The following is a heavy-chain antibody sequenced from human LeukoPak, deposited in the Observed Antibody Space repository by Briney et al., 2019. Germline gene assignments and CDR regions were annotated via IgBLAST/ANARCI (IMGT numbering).Heavy chain of an antibody. D-gene: IGHD6-6*01. CDR3: ARDSRYSSPSVPFDY. V-gene: IGHV4-4*07. Sequence: SETLSLTCTVSGGSISSYYWSWIRQPAGEGLEWIGRIYTSGSTNYNPSLKSRVTMSVDTSKNQFSLKLSSVTAADTAVYYCARDSRYSSPSVPFDYWGQGTLVTVSS. J-gene: IGHJ4*02. CDR2: IYTSGST. CDR1: GGSISSYY.